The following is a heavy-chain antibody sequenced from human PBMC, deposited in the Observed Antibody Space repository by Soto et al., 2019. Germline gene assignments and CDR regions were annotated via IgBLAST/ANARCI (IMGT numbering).Heavy chain of an antibody. D-gene: IGHD5-18*01. V-gene: IGHV4-4*07. CDR3: ARDVQSGYTYGYDWIDP. CDR2: IYTSGST. CDR1: GGSISNYY. J-gene: IGHJ5*02. Sequence: KPSETLSLTCTVSGGSISNYYWNWIRQPAGKGLESLGRIYTSGSTNYNPSLKSRVTMSVDTSKNQFSLKLSSVTAADTAVYYCARDVQSGYTYGYDWIDPWGQGALVTVSS.